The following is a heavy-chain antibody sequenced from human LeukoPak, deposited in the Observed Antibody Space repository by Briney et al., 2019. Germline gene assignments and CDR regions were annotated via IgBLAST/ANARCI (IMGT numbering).Heavy chain of an antibody. CDR1: GGSISSSSYY. J-gene: IGHJ4*02. V-gene: IGHV4-39*01. Sequence: SETLSLTCTVSGGSISSSSYYWGWIRQPPGKGLEWIGSIYYSGSTYYNPSLKSRVTISVDTSKNQFSLKLSSVTAADTVVYYCARRIFGGSFDYRGQGTLVTVSS. CDR3: ARRIFGGSFDY. CDR2: IYYSGST. D-gene: IGHD3-3*02.